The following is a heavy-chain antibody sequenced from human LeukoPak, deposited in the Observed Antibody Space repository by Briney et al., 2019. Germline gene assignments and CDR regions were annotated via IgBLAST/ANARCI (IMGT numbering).Heavy chain of an antibody. J-gene: IGHJ4*02. Sequence: SETLSLTCSVSGYSISSGPYWGWIRQPPGQGLEWIASIYLGGTTYYTPSLKSRVTISVDTSKNQLSLRLNSVILADTAVYYCTRGAGWLIDDWGQGILVTVSS. CDR3: TRGAGWLIDD. CDR2: IYLGGTT. V-gene: IGHV4-38-2*02. CDR1: GYSISSGPY. D-gene: IGHD3-16*01.